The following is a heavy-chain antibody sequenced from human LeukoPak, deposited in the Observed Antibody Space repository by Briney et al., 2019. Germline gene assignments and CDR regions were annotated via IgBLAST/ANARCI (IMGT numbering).Heavy chain of an antibody. CDR1: GFSLSTSGVG. J-gene: IGHJ4*02. V-gene: IGHV2-5*02. CDR2: IYWDDDK. Sequence: SGPTLVKPTQTLTLTCTFSGFSLSTSGVGLGWIRQPPGKALEWPALIYWDDDKRYSPSLKSRLTITKDTSKNQVVLTMTNMDPVDTATYYCAHMGSYYDILTGYSRVGPFDYWGQGTLVTVSS. D-gene: IGHD3-9*01. CDR3: AHMGSYYDILTGYSRVGPFDY.